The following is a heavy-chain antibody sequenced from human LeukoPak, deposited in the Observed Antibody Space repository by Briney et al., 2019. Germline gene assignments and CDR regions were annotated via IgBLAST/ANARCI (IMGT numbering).Heavy chain of an antibody. V-gene: IGHV1-3*03. Sequence: GASVKVSCKASGYSFTSQDMHWVRQAPGQRLEWLGCINPDNGYTTYSQEFRGRVTMTRNTSISTAYMELSSLRSEDTAVYYCARLVLGHYGSGRHTYIDYWGQGTLVTVSS. CDR2: INPDNGYT. CDR1: GYSFTSQD. J-gene: IGHJ4*02. D-gene: IGHD3-10*01. CDR3: ARLVLGHYGSGRHTYIDY.